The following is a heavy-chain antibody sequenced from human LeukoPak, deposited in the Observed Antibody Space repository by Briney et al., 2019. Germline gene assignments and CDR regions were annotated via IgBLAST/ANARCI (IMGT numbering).Heavy chain of an antibody. CDR1: GFTFSSYA. J-gene: IGHJ4*02. CDR3: AREDGNGWGPDY. V-gene: IGHV3-7*01. CDR2: IKQDGSEK. D-gene: IGHD6-19*01. Sequence: GGSLRLSCAASGFTFSSYAMSWVRQAPGKGLEWVANIKQDGSEKYYVDSVKGRFTISRDNAKNSLYLQMNSLRAEDTAVYYCAREDGNGWGPDYWGQGTLVTVSS.